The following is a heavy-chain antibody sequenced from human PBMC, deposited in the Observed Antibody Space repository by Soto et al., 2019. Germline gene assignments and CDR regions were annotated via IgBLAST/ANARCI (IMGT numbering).Heavy chain of an antibody. CDR3: ARQLMITFGGVIVQARPIDY. D-gene: IGHD3-16*02. CDR1: GGSISSSSYY. Sequence: QLQLQESGPGLVKPSETLSLTCTVSGGSISSSSYYWGWIRQPPGKGLEWIGSIYYSGSTYYNPSLKSRVPISVDTSKNQFSLKLSSVTAADTAVYYCARQLMITFGGVIVQARPIDYWGQGTLVTVSS. CDR2: IYYSGST. J-gene: IGHJ4*02. V-gene: IGHV4-39*01.